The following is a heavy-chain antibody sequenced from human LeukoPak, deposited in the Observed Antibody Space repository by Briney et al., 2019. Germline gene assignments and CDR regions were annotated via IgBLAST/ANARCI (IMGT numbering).Heavy chain of an antibody. J-gene: IGHJ4*02. Sequence: ASVKVSCKASGYTFTGYYMHWVRQAPGQGLEWMGWINPNSGGTNYAQKFQGRVTMTRDTSISTAYMELSRLRSDDTAAYYCARLAGYDSSGNFDYWGQGTLVTVSS. V-gene: IGHV1-2*02. CDR1: GYTFTGYY. CDR2: INPNSGGT. D-gene: IGHD3-22*01. CDR3: ARLAGYDSSGNFDY.